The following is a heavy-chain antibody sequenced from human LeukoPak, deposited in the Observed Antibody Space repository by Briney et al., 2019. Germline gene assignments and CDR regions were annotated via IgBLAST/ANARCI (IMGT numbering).Heavy chain of an antibody. V-gene: IGHV3-53*01. J-gene: IGHJ3*02. CDR1: GFTVSSNY. CDR2: IYSGGST. CDR3: ARGEDYDSSGYSRTKDAFDI. Sequence: PGRSLRLSCAASGFTVSSNYMSWVRQAPGKGLEWVSVIYSGGSTYYADSVKGRFTISRDNSKNTLYLQMNSLRAEDTAVYYCARGEDYDSSGYSRTKDAFDIWGQGTMVTVSS. D-gene: IGHD3-22*01.